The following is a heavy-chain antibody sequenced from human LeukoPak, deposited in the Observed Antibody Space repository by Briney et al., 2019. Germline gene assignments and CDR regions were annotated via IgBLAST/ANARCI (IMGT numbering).Heavy chain of an antibody. V-gene: IGHV3-20*04. CDR1: GFTFDDYG. CDR3: ARGYYYDSSGYYYWDYFDY. Sequence: GGSLRLSCAASGFTFDDYGMSWVRQAPGKGLELVSGINWNGGSTGYADSVKGRFTISRDNAKNSLYLQMNSLRAEDTALYYCARGYYYDSSGYYYWDYFDYWGQGTLVTVSS. J-gene: IGHJ4*02. D-gene: IGHD3-22*01. CDR2: INWNGGST.